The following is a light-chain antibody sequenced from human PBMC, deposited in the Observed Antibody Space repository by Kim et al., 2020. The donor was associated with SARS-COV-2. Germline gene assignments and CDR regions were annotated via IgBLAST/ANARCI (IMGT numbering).Light chain of an antibody. J-gene: IGKJ3*01. V-gene: IGKV3-15*01. CDR1: QSVSSI. CDR2: GAS. Sequence: VSPGERATLSCRASQSVSSIVAWYQQKPGQAPRLLIYGASTRATGIPARFSGSGSGTEFTLTISSLQSEDFAVYYCQQYNNWPITFGPGTKVDIK. CDR3: QQYNNWPIT.